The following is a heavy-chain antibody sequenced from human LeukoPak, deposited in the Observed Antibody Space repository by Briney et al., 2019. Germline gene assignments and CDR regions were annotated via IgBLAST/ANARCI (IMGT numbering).Heavy chain of an antibody. J-gene: IGHJ4*02. Sequence: GGSLRLSCAASGFTFSSYSMNWVRQAPGKGLEWVSSISSSSSYIYYADSVKGRFTISRDNSKNTLYLQMNSLRAEDTAVYYCAKEATYSSSWYDVDYWGQGTLVTVSS. CDR1: GFTFSSYS. CDR3: AKEATYSSSWYDVDY. CDR2: ISSSSSYI. D-gene: IGHD6-13*01. V-gene: IGHV3-21*04.